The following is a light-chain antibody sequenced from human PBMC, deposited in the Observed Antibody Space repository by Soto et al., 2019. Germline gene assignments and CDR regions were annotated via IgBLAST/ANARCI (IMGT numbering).Light chain of an antibody. V-gene: IGKV2-28*01. CDR3: MQALQKPTT. CDR2: LGS. CDR1: QSLLHTNGINY. Sequence: DVVVTRSPLSLPVTPGEPASMSCSASQSLLHTNGINYLHWYLQKPGQSPQLLIYLGSHRASGVPDRFSGSGSGTEYTLRISRVEAEPVGMYYCMQALQKPTTFGQGTKVDIK. J-gene: IGKJ1*01.